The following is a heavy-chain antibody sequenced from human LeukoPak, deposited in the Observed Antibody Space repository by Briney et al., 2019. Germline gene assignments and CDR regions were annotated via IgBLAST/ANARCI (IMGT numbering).Heavy chain of an antibody. CDR2: ISAYSGNT. CDR3: ARPNGDYVGDYFDY. D-gene: IGHD4-17*01. J-gene: IGHJ4*02. V-gene: IGHV1-18*04. Sequence: GASVKVSCKASGYTFTSYGITWVRQAPEQGLEWIGWISAYSGNTNYAQKLQGRVTMTTDTSTSTAYMELRSLRSDDTAVYYCARPNGDYVGDYFDYWGQGTLVTVSS. CDR1: GYTFTSYG.